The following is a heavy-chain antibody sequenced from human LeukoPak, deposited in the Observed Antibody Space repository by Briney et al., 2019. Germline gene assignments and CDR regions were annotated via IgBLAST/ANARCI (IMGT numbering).Heavy chain of an antibody. CDR2: TSSGSSYT. CDR3: ARRYSNGWYFVFDI. D-gene: IGHD6-19*01. V-gene: IGHV3-11*06. Sequence: GSLRLSCAASGFTFSDYYMSWIRQAPGKGLEWVSYTSSGSSYTNYADSVKGRFTISRDNAKNSLYLQMNSLRAQDTAVYYCARRYSNGWYFVFDIWGQGTMVTVSS. J-gene: IGHJ3*02. CDR1: GFTFSDYY.